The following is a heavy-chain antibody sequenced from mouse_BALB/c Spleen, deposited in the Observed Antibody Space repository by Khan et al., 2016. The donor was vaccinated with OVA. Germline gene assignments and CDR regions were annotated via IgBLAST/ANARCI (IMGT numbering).Heavy chain of an antibody. CDR2: INPSTGYT. D-gene: IGHD1-1*01. Sequence: QVQLKESGAELAKPGASVKMSCKASGYTFINYWILWIKQRPGQGLEWIGYINPSTGYTEYNQNFKDKATLTADKSSSTAYMQLGSLTSEDSTVYYCARRGLRGDFDYWGQGTTLTVSS. CDR1: GYTFINYW. CDR3: ARRGLRGDFDY. J-gene: IGHJ2*01. V-gene: IGHV1-7*01.